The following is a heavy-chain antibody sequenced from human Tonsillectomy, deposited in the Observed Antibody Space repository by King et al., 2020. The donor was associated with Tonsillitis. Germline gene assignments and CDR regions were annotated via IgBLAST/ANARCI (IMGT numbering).Heavy chain of an antibody. D-gene: IGHD6-13*01. CDR3: ARSAKYSSSWYYF. V-gene: IGHV1-2*02. Sequence: QLVQSGPEVTKPGASVKVSCKASGYTFTDYYIHWVRQAPGQGLEWMGWINPDSGDTNYAQKFQGRVITTRDTSIITAYMELSSLRSDDTAVYYCARSAKYSSSWYYFWGQGALVTVSS. J-gene: IGHJ4*02. CDR1: GYTFTDYY. CDR2: INPDSGDT.